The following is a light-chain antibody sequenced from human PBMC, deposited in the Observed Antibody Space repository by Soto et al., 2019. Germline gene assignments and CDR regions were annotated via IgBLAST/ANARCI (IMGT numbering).Light chain of an antibody. CDR3: NSYTSSSTLV. CDR2: GLT. CDR1: SSDLGGYNS. Sequence: QSALTQPRSVSGSPGQSVTISCTGTSSDLGGYNSVSWYQQHPGKAPKLMIYGLTNRPSGVPHRFSGSKSGNTASLTISGLQADDEADYYCNSYTSSSTLVFGGGTQLTVL. J-gene: IGLJ7*01. V-gene: IGLV2-11*01.